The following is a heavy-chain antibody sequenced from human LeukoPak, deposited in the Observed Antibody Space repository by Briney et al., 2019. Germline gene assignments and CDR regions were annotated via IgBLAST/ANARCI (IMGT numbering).Heavy chain of an antibody. J-gene: IGHJ4*02. CDR3: ARGLRREQQLLGAFDY. CDR1: GYTFTNYD. V-gene: IGHV1-8*01. Sequence: GASVRVSYKAPGYTFTNYDINWVRQASGQGLEWMGWMNPNSGNTGSAQKFQGRVTMTSNTSISTAYMELSSLRSEDTAVYYCARGLRREQQLLGAFDYWGQGTPVTVSS. CDR2: MNPNSGNT. D-gene: IGHD6-13*01.